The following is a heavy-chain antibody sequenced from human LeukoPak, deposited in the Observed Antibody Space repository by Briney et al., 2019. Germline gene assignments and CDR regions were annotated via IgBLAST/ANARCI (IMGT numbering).Heavy chain of an antibody. J-gene: IGHJ6*03. CDR1: GFTFSSYW. CDR3: AKDATAVVGTVYMDV. CDR2: ISSFGDII. D-gene: IGHD6-13*01. V-gene: IGHV3-48*04. Sequence: GGSLRLSCAASGFTFSSYWMSWVRQAPGKGLEWISHISSFGDIIHYADSVEGRFTISRDNAKNSLYLQMDSLRAEDTAVYYCAKDATAVVGTVYMDVWGKGTTVTISS.